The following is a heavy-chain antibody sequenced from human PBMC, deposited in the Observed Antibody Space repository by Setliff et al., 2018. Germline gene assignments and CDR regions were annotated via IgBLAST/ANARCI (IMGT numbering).Heavy chain of an antibody. Sequence: PSETLSLTCTVSGYSISSGYIWGWIRQPPGKGLEWVGNIGHTGSINYNPSLKSRLTISRDTSKNQVSLKSNSVTATDTAVYYCARARGHGGASDYWGQGALVTVSS. CDR2: IGHTGSI. CDR1: GYSISSGYI. CDR3: ARARGHGGASDY. J-gene: IGHJ4*02. D-gene: IGHD2-21*01. V-gene: IGHV4-38-2*02.